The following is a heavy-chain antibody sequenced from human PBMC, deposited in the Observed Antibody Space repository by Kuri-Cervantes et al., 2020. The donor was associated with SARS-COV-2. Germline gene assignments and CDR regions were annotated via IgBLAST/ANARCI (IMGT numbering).Heavy chain of an antibody. D-gene: IGHD2-8*02. Sequence: SVKVSCKASGGTFSSYSVNWVRQAPGQGLEWMGRIIPTFDTATYAQKFQGRVIFTADESSSTAYMEVNSLTSEDTAVYFCARSQGYCTANSCSLNWFDSWGQGTQVTVSS. CDR2: IIPTFDTA. CDR3: ARSQGYCTANSCSLNWFDS. V-gene: IGHV1-69*13. CDR1: GGTFSSYS. J-gene: IGHJ5*01.